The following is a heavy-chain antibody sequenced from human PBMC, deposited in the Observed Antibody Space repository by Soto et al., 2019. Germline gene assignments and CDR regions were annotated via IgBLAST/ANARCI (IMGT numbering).Heavy chain of an antibody. V-gene: IGHV4-31*03. D-gene: IGHD3-10*01. CDR2: IYYSGST. CDR3: ARDGGYGSGSYRFDY. Sequence: QVQLQESGPGLVKPSQTLSLTCTVSGGSISSGGYYWSWIRQHPGKGLEWIGYIYYSGSTSYNPSPKIRVTISIDTSKNQFSLKLSSVTAADTAVYYCARDGGYGSGSYRFDYWGQGTLVTVSS. J-gene: IGHJ4*02. CDR1: GGSISSGGYY.